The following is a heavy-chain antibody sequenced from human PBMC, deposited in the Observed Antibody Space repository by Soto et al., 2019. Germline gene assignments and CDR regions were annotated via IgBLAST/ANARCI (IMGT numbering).Heavy chain of an antibody. CDR2: IYHIGST. Sequence: QVQLQESGPGLVKPSGTLSLTCAVSGASISSSNWWSWVRQPPGKGLEWIGEIYHIGSTNYNPSLRSRGTRAVDESKNPFSLDLSSVTAADTAVYYCARGHVDSSGTMQGSRPWGQGPLGTGSS. V-gene: IGHV4-4*02. CDR3: ARGHVDSSGTMQGSRP. D-gene: IGHD3-22*01. CDR1: GASISSSNW. J-gene: IGHJ5*02.